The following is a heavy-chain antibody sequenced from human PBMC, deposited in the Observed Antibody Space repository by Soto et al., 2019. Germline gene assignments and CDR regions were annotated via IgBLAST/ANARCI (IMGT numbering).Heavy chain of an antibody. D-gene: IGHD3-22*01. CDR2: INPNSGGT. Sequence: QVQLVQSGAEVKKPGASVKVSCKASGYTFTGYYMHWVRQAPGQGLEWMGWINPNSGGTNYAQKFQGRVTMTRDTSISTAYMELSRLRSDDTAVYYCARGGYYYDSSGYYYGDYWGQGTLVTVSS. J-gene: IGHJ4*02. V-gene: IGHV1-2*02. CDR1: GYTFTGYY. CDR3: ARGGYYYDSSGYYYGDY.